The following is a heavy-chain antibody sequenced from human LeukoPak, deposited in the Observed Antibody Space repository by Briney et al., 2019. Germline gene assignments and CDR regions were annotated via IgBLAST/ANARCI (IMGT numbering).Heavy chain of an antibody. J-gene: IGHJ4*02. CDR3: AREYGDYVGGFDY. Sequence: PSETLSLTCTVSGRSISSYYWSWIRQPPGKGLEWIGYIYYSGSTNYNPSLKSRVTISVDTSKNQFSLKLSSVTAADTAVYYCAREYGDYVGGFDYWGQGTLVTVSS. CDR2: IYYSGST. CDR1: GRSISSYY. D-gene: IGHD4-17*01. V-gene: IGHV4-59*08.